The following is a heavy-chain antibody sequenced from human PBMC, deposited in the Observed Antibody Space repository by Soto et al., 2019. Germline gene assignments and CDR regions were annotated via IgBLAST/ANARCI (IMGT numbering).Heavy chain of an antibody. CDR1: GFTFSSYA. CDR3: QSEIARDYYGMDV. J-gene: IGHJ6*02. CDR2: ISGSGGST. Sequence: EVQLLESGGGLVQPGGSLRLSCAASGFTFSSYAMSWVRQAPGKGLEWVSAISGSGGSTYYADSVKGRFTISRDNSKNTLYLQMNSLRAEDTAVYYCQSEIARDYYGMDVWGQGTTVTVSS. V-gene: IGHV3-23*01.